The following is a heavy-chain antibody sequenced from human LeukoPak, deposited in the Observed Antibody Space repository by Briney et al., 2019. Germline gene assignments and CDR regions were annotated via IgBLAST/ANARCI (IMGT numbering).Heavy chain of an antibody. CDR2: IYCSGTT. J-gene: IGHJ6*02. CDR3: ARGAVVNGLDV. V-gene: IGHV4-61*01. Sequence: SETLSLTCTVSGGSVSSGTYYWSWSRQPPGTILEWIGYIYCSGTTNYNPSFKSRVTMSVDTSKNQFSLKLSSVTAADTAVYYCARGAVVNGLDVWGQGTTVTVSS. CDR1: GGSVSSGTYY. D-gene: IGHD3-16*02.